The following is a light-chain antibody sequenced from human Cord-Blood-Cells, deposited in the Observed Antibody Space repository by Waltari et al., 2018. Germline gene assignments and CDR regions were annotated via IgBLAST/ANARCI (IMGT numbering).Light chain of an antibody. CDR3: CSYAGSSTVV. CDR1: SSAVGSYNL. V-gene: IGLV2-23*01. Sequence: QSALTQPAPVSGSPGQPITISCTGTSSAVGSYNLAPWYQQPPGKAPKLMVYEGSKRPSGVSNRFSGSKSGNTASLTISGLQAEDEADYYCCSYAGSSTVVFGGGTKLTVL. CDR2: EGS. J-gene: IGLJ2*01.